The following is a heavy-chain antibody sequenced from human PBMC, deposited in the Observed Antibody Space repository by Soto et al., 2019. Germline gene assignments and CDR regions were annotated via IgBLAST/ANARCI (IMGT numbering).Heavy chain of an antibody. Sequence: QVQLVQSGAEVKKPGASVKVSCKASGYTFPSYAMHWVRQAPGQRLEWMGWINAGNGNTKYSQKFQRRVTIIRDTSASTANMELSSLRSEDTAGYYCARDTAPSDGWGQGTTVTVSS. J-gene: IGHJ6*02. V-gene: IGHV1-3*01. CDR3: ARDTAPSDG. CDR1: GYTFPSYA. D-gene: IGHD4-17*01. CDR2: INAGNGNT.